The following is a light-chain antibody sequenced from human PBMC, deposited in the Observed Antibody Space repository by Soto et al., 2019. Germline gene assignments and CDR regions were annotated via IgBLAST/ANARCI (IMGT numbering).Light chain of an antibody. CDR2: GAS. Sequence: EIVLTQSPGTLSLSPGERATLACRASQTVTSSSLAWYQQNPGQAPRLLIYGASSRATGIPDRFSGSGSGTDFTLTISRLEPEDLAVYYCQQYGSSPWTFGQGTKVEIK. CDR1: QTVTSSS. CDR3: QQYGSSPWT. J-gene: IGKJ1*01. V-gene: IGKV3-20*01.